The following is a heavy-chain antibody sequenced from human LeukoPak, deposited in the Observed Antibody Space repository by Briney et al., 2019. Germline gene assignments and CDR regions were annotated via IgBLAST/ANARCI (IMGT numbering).Heavy chain of an antibody. J-gene: IGHJ4*02. CDR1: GFTFSSYA. D-gene: IGHD4/OR15-4a*01. V-gene: IGHV3-23*01. Sequence: GGSLRLSCAASGFTFSSYAMSWVRQAPGKGLEWVSSISVGGGSTYYADSVKGRFTISRDNSKSTLYLHMNSLRAEDTAVYYCAKGLWPPFDFWGQGTLVTVSS. CDR2: ISVGGGST. CDR3: AKGLWPPFDF.